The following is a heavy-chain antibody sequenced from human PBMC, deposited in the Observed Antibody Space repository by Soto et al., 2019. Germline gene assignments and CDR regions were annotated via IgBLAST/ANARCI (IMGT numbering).Heavy chain of an antibody. Sequence: QVQLQESGPGLVRPSETLSLTCSVSGGSIKNYYWNWIRQAPGKGLEWIGYFYYSGSTNYHPSLSGRVTISVDTSKNQFSLKLTSVTAADTAVYYCARDREVWLRGWGFDPWGQGALVTVSS. D-gene: IGHD2-21*01. CDR3: ARDREVWLRGWGFDP. J-gene: IGHJ5*02. CDR1: GGSIKNYY. CDR2: FYYSGST. V-gene: IGHV4-59*01.